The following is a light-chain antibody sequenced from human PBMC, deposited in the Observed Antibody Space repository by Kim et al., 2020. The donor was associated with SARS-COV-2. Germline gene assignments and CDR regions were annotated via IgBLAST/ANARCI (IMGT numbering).Light chain of an antibody. J-gene: IGLJ3*02. Sequence: SVKLTCPRSHEYSTYAIAWHQQQPEKGPRFLMKLNSDGSHRKGDGIPDRFSGSSSGAERYLSISSLQSDDEGDYYCQTWGAGIRVFGGGTKLTVL. CDR1: HEYSTYA. CDR2: LNSDGSH. V-gene: IGLV4-69*01. CDR3: QTWGAGIRV.